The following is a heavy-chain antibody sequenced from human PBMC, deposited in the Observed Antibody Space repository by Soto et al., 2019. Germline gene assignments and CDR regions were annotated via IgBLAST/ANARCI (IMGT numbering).Heavy chain of an antibody. J-gene: IGHJ4*02. CDR1: GGSISSGGYS. CDR3: ARGDYYGSGDFDY. V-gene: IGHV4-30-2*01. CDR2: IYHSGST. Sequence: LSLTCAVSGGSISSGGYSWSWIRQPPGKGLEWIGYIYHSGSTYYNPSLKSRVTISVDRSKNQFSLKLSSVTAADTAVYYCARGDYYGSGDFDYWGQGTLVTVSS. D-gene: IGHD3-10*01.